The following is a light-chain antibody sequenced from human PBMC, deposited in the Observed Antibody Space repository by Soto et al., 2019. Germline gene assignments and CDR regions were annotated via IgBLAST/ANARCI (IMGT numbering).Light chain of an antibody. CDR1: QSVSSNY. Sequence: EIVLTQSPGTLSLSPGERATLSCRASQSVSSNYLAWYQQKPGQAPSLRIYGASSRATGIPDRLSGSGSGTDFTLTISRLVPEDFGMYYCQQYGTSAPITFGQGTRVEIE. V-gene: IGKV3-20*01. J-gene: IGKJ5*01. CDR3: QQYGTSAPIT. CDR2: GAS.